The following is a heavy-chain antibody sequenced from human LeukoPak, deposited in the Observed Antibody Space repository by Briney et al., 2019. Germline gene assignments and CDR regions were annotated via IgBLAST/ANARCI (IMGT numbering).Heavy chain of an antibody. J-gene: IGHJ4*02. CDR3: ATLSYGDYDY. V-gene: IGHV3-74*01. Sequence: PGGSLRLSCAAAGFTFSSYSMNWVRQAPGKGLVWVSRINSDGSSTSYADSVKGRFAISRDNAKNTLYLQMSSLRAEDTAVYYCATLSYGDYDYWGQGTLVTVSS. CDR1: GFTFSSYS. CDR2: INSDGSST. D-gene: IGHD4-17*01.